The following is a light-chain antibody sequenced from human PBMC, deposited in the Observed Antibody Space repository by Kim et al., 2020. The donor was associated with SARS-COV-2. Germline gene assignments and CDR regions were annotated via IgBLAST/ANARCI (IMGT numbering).Light chain of an antibody. CDR2: DAA. J-gene: IGKJ4*01. Sequence: PGESATLSCRASHNIDISLAWYQQTPGQAPRLLIYDAAIRAAGVPDRFSGSWSGTDFTLTIDSLAPEDFAVYYCQQRGNWPPALTFGGGTKVDIK. CDR3: QQRGNWPPALT. V-gene: IGKV3-11*01. CDR1: HNIDIS.